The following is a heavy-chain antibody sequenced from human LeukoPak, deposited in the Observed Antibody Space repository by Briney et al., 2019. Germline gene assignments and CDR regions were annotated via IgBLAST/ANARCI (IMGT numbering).Heavy chain of an antibody. CDR1: GFSLRTNGVG. V-gene: IGHV2-5*02. CDR3: AHLSRDSYNYYGMDV. J-gene: IGHJ6*02. D-gene: IGHD3-16*01. Sequence: SGPTLVNPTQTLTLTCTFSGFSLRTNGVGVAWIRQPPGKALEWLALIYWDDDKRYSQSLKTRLTITKDTSKNQVVLTVTNMDPVDTATYYCAHLSRDSYNYYGMDVWGQGTAVTVSS. CDR2: IYWDDDK.